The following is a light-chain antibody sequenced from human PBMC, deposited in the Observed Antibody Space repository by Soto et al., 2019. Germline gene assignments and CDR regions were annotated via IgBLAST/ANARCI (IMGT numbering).Light chain of an antibody. Sequence: QSVLTQAASVSGSPGQSITISCTGTSSDVGSYNLVSWYQQHPGKAPKLMIYEVSKRPSGLSNRFSGSKSGNTASLTISGLQAEYEADYYCCSYAGSRTPLIFGTGTKVTVL. CDR2: EVS. V-gene: IGLV2-23*02. CDR1: SSDVGSYNL. CDR3: CSYAGSRTPLI. J-gene: IGLJ1*01.